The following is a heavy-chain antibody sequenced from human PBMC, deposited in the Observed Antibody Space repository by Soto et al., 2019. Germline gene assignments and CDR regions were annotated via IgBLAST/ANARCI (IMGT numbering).Heavy chain of an antibody. CDR1: GGTFSSYT. V-gene: IGHV1-69*08. CDR3: GREEVTATIDY. CDR2: IIPILGIT. Sequence: QVQLVQSGAEVKKPGSSVKVSCKASGGTFSSYTITWVRQAPGQGLEWMGRIIPILGITNYAQKFQGRVTITADKSTSTAYMELSSLRSEDTAVYYCGREEVTATIDYWGQGTLVTVSS. D-gene: IGHD2-21*02. J-gene: IGHJ4*02.